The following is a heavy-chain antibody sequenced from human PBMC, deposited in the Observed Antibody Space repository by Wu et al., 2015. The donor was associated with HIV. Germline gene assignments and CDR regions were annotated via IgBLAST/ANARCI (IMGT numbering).Heavy chain of an antibody. CDR1: EYTFTAYY. J-gene: IGHJ1*01. Sequence: QVYLAQSGAEVKKPGASVKVSCRASEYTFTAYYLHWIRQAPGQRFEWMGYIIPQSGATLYSQKFRDRVSLTRDTAISTAFMDLSGLRSDDTAVYYCARDNLHYYDFWSGYFQHWGQGTLVTVSS. V-gene: IGHV1-2*02. CDR2: IIPQSGAT. D-gene: IGHD3-3*01. CDR3: ARDNLHYYDFWSGYFQH.